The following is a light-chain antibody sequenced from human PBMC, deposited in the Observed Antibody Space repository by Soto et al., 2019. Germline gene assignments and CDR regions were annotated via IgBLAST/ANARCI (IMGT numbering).Light chain of an antibody. CDR2: DVS. CDR1: SSDVGGYNY. J-gene: IGLJ2*01. CDR3: SSYTSSSSVV. Sequence: QSALTQPASVSGSPGQSITISCTGTSSDVGGYNYVSWYQQHPGKAPKLMIYDVSSRPSGVSNRFSGSKSGNTASLTISGLQAEDEADYYGSSYTSSSSVVFGGGTKLTVL. V-gene: IGLV2-14*01.